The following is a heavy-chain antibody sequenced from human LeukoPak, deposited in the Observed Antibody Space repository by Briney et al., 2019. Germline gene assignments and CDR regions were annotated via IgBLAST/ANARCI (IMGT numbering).Heavy chain of an antibody. J-gene: IGHJ4*02. CDR3: AQRAASGSYGEN. CDR1: GYTFTGYY. D-gene: IGHD3-10*01. V-gene: IGHV1-2*02. CDR2: INPNSGGT. Sequence: VASVKVSCKASGYTFTGYYMHWVRQAPGQGLEWMGWINPNSGGTNYAQKFQGRVTMTRDTSISTAYMELSRLRSDDTAVYYCAQRAASGSYGENWGQGTLVTVSS.